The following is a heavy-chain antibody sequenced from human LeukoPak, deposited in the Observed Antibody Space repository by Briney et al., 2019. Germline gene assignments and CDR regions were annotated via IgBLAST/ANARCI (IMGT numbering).Heavy chain of an antibody. D-gene: IGHD1-7*01. V-gene: IGHV1-18*01. Sequence: ASVKVSCKASGYTFTSYGIGWVRQAPGQGLEWMGWISAYNGNTNYAQKFQGWVTMTRDTSISTAYMELSRLRSDDTAVYYCAREEGTTDAFDIWGQGTMVTVSS. CDR3: AREEGTTDAFDI. J-gene: IGHJ3*02. CDR2: ISAYNGNT. CDR1: GYTFTSYG.